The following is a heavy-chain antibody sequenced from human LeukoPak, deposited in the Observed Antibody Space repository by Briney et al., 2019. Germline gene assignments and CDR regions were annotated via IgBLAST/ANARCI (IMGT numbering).Heavy chain of an antibody. Sequence: SETLSLTCTVSGGSISSSSYYWGWIRQPPGKGLEWIGSIYYSGSTYYNPSLKSRVTISVDTSKNQFSLKLSSVTAADTAVYYCARDGQWLAHPFDYWGQGTLVTVSS. D-gene: IGHD6-19*01. V-gene: IGHV4-39*07. CDR2: IYYSGST. CDR1: GGSISSSSYY. J-gene: IGHJ4*02. CDR3: ARDGQWLAHPFDY.